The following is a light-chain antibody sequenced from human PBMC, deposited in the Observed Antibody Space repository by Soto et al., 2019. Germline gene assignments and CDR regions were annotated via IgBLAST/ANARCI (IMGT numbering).Light chain of an antibody. CDR2: DAS. V-gene: IGKV1-5*01. Sequence: DIQMTQSPSTLSASVGDRITITCRASQSISTWLAWYQQKPGRAPKVLIYDASTLESGVPSRFSGSGSGRQFTLTISSLQPEDFASYYCLQDYGDSWTFGQGTKVDIK. CDR1: QSISTW. CDR3: LQDYGDSWT. J-gene: IGKJ1*01.